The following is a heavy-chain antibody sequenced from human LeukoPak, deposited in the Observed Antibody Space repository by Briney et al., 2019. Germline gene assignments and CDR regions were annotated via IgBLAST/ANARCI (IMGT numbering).Heavy chain of an antibody. CDR3: ARDPYDILTGYLEDDI. Sequence: GGSLRLSCAASGFTFSSYNMKWVRQATGKGLEWVSSISSSSTYIDYADSMKGRFTISRDNAKNSLYLQMNSLRAEDTAVYYCARDPYDILTGYLEDDIWGQGTMVTVSS. D-gene: IGHD3-9*01. J-gene: IGHJ3*02. CDR1: GFTFSSYN. V-gene: IGHV3-21*01. CDR2: ISSSSTYI.